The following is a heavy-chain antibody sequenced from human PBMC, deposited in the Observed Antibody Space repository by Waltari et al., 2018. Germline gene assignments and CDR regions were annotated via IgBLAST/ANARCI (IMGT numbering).Heavy chain of an antibody. V-gene: IGHV4-59*01. CDR3: ARWSNLAGNWYAFDI. CDR1: GGSISSYY. Sequence: QVQLQESGPGLVKPSETLSLTCTVSGGSISSYYWSWIRQPPGKGLEWIGYIYYIGNPNSNPSLKSRVTISLDTSNNQFSLKLSSVTAADTAMYYCARWSNLAGNWYAFDIWGQGTMVTVSS. J-gene: IGHJ3*02. D-gene: IGHD4-4*01. CDR2: IYYIGNP.